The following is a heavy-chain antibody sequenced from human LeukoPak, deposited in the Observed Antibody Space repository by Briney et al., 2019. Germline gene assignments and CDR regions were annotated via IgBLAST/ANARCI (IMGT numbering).Heavy chain of an antibody. Sequence: SQTLSLTCTVSGGSISSGSYYWSWIRQPAGKGLAWIGRIYTSGSTNYNPSLKSRVTISVDASKNQFSLKLSSVTAADTAVYYCARESYYDSSGYYRRDFDYWGQGTLVTVSS. CDR2: IYTSGST. V-gene: IGHV4-61*02. D-gene: IGHD3-22*01. CDR1: GGSISSGSYY. CDR3: ARESYYDSSGYYRRDFDY. J-gene: IGHJ4*02.